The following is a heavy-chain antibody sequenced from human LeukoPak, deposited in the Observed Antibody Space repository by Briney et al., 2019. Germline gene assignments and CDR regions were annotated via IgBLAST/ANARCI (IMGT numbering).Heavy chain of an antibody. CDR3: ARMSIAAAGVYYYYYYGMDV. Sequence: SGTLSLTCAVSGGSISSSNWWSWVRQPPEKGLEWIGEIYHSGSTNYNPSLKSRVTISVDKSKNQFSLKLSSVTAADTAVYYCARMSIAAAGVYYYYYYGMDVWGQGTTVTVSS. D-gene: IGHD6-13*01. J-gene: IGHJ6*02. V-gene: IGHV4-4*02. CDR2: IYHSGST. CDR1: GGSISSSNW.